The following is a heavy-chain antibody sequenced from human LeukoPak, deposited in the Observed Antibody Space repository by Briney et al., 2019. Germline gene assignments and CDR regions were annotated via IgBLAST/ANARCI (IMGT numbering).Heavy chain of an antibody. Sequence: GASVKVSCKASGYTFTSYDINWVRQATGQGLAWMGWMNPNSGNTVYAQKFQGRVTMTRNTSISTAYMDLSSLRSEDAAVYYSARGYYNSRGQYFDYWGQGTLVTVSS. V-gene: IGHV1-8*01. CDR1: GYTFTSYD. CDR3: ARGYYNSRGQYFDY. D-gene: IGHD3-22*01. CDR2: MNPNSGNT. J-gene: IGHJ4*02.